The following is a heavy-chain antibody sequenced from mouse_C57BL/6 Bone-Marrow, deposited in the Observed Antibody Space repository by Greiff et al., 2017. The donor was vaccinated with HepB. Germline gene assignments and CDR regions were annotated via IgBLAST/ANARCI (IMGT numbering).Heavy chain of an antibody. Sequence: EVKLVESGEGLVKPGGSLKLSCAASGFTFSSYAMSWVRQTPEKRLEWVAYISSGGDYIYYADTVKGRFTISRDNARNTLYLQMSSLKSEDTAMYYCTRGRKFWCDMDYWGQGTSVTVSS. CDR3: TRGRKFWCDMDY. V-gene: IGHV5-9-1*02. J-gene: IGHJ4*01. CDR2: ISSGGDYI. CDR1: GFTFSSYA. D-gene: IGHD1-1*02.